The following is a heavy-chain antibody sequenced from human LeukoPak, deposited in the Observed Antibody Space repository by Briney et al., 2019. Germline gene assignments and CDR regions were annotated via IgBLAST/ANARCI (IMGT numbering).Heavy chain of an antibody. CDR2: ISPIFNAA. CDR1: GYTFTSYG. J-gene: IGHJ4*02. CDR3: ATDRSNHDNFDS. D-gene: IGHD3-22*01. V-gene: IGHV1-69*13. Sequence: AASVKVSCKASGYTFTSYGISWVRPDPGQGLEWMGGISPIFNAANYAQKFKGRVTITADEGTNTVYMEMSSLTSEDTAVYYCATDRSNHDNFDSWGQGTLVTVSS.